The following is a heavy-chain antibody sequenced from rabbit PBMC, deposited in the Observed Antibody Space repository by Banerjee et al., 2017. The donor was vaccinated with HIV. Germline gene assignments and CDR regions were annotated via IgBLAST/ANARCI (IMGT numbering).Heavy chain of an antibody. CDR3: ARGSATMTMVITGYYLNL. Sequence: QEQLVESGGDLVKPGTSLTLTCTASGFSFSSSYYICWVRQAPGKGLECIACIYAGSSVSTYYANWAKGRFTISKTSSTTVTLQMTSLTVADTATYFCARGSATMTMVITGYYLNLWGQGTLVTVS. CDR1: GFSFSSSYY. CDR2: IYAGSSVST. D-gene: IGHD2-1*01. J-gene: IGHJ4*01. V-gene: IGHV1S45*01.